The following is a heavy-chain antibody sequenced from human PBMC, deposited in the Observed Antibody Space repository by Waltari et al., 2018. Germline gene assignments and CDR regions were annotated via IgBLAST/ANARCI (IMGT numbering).Heavy chain of an antibody. CDR1: GYTFTGYY. V-gene: IGHV1-2*02. Sequence: QVQLVQSGAEVKKPGASVKVSCKASGYTFTGYYMHWVRQAPGQGLEWMGWINPNSGGTTYAQKFQGRVTMTRDTSISTAYMELSRLRSDDTAVYYCARDVGAVAGTGTFDYWGQGTLVTVSS. CDR3: ARDVGAVAGTGTFDY. CDR2: INPNSGGT. D-gene: IGHD6-19*01. J-gene: IGHJ4*02.